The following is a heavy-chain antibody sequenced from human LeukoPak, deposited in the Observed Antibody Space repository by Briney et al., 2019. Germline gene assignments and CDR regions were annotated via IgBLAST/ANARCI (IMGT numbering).Heavy chain of an antibody. Sequence: GGSLRLSCAASGFTFNTYWMHWVRQTPGKGLVWVSRIHDDGSNTNYADSVKGRFTISRDNAKNTLYLQMNSLRAEDTALYYCARQYNYGLDYWGQGTLVTVSS. V-gene: IGHV3-74*01. CDR1: GFTFNTYW. J-gene: IGHJ4*02. CDR2: IHDDGSNT. D-gene: IGHD5-24*01. CDR3: ARQYNYGLDY.